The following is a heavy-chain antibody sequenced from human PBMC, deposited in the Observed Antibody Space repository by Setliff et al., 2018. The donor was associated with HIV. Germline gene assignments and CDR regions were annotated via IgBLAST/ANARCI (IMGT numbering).Heavy chain of an antibody. Sequence: ASVKVSCKASGYTFTSYAIHWVRQAPGQGLEWMGIINPSGYSTTYAQKFQGRVTMTGDTSTSTVYMDLSSLTSEDTAVYYCARPSHVYGDNGPLGYWGQGTPVTVSS. CDR3: ARPSHVYGDNGPLGY. D-gene: IGHD2-21*01. J-gene: IGHJ4*02. CDR1: GYTFTSYA. V-gene: IGHV1-46*01. CDR2: INPSGYST.